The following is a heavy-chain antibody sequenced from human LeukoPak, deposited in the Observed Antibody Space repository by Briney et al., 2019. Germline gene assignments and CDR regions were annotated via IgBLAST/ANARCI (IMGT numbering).Heavy chain of an antibody. J-gene: IGHJ3*02. D-gene: IGHD3-10*01. CDR1: GFTFSSYA. CDR3: AKDRSGPGSYYIRDACDI. Sequence: TGGSLRLSCAASGFTFSSYAVSWVRQAPGKGLEWVSAISGSGGSTFYADSVKGRFTISRDNSKNTLYLQMNSLRAEDTSVYYCAKDRSGPGSYYIRDACDIWGQGTMVTVSS. V-gene: IGHV3-23*01. CDR2: ISGSGGST.